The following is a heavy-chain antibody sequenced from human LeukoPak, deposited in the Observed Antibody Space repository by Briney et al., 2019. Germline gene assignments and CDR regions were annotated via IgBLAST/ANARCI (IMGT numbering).Heavy chain of an antibody. J-gene: IGHJ6*02. CDR3: ANTVTDEYGSLGNYYYYGMDV. CDR1: GYTFTSYY. V-gene: IGHV1-69*02. D-gene: IGHD4-17*01. CDR2: IIPILCIP. Sequence: ASVKVSCKASGYTFTSYYMHWVRQAPRQGLEWMGRIIPILCIPNYAQKFQGRVTITADKSTSTDYMELSSLRSEDTAVYYCANTVTDEYGSLGNYYYYGMDVWGQGTTVTVSS.